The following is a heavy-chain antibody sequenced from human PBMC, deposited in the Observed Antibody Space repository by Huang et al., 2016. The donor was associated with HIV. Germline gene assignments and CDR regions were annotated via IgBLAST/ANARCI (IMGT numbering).Heavy chain of an antibody. CDR1: GFTFDDYA. D-gene: IGHD6-13*01. Sequence: EVQLVESGGGLIQPGRSLRLSCAASGFTFDDYAMHWVRQGPGDGLEWVSGIRWNSGSLKYADSRKGRFTISRDNAKNSLYLQMNSLRAEDTALYYCAKDKDSSWPFGWFDPWGQGTLVTVSS. J-gene: IGHJ5*02. CDR2: IRWNSGSL. CDR3: AKDKDSSWPFGWFDP. V-gene: IGHV3-9*01.